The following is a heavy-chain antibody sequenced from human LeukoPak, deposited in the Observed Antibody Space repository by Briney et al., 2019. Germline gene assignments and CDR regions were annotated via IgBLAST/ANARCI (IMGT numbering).Heavy chain of an antibody. CDR3: ARDSYFGYSSGLADY. V-gene: IGHV3-7*04. J-gene: IGHJ4*02. Sequence: GGSLRLSCEASGFTFSNYWMSWVRQAPGKGLEWVANIKRDGSEKYYVDSVKGRFTISRDNAKNSLYLQMNSLRAEDTAVYYCARDSYFGYSSGLADYWGQGTLVTVSS. CDR2: IKRDGSEK. D-gene: IGHD6-19*01. CDR1: GFTFSNYW.